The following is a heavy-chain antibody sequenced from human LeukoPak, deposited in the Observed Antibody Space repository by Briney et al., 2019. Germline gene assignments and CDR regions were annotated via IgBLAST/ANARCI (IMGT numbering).Heavy chain of an antibody. V-gene: IGHV4-4*07. Sequence: SETLSLTCTVSGGSINNYYWSWIRQSAGKGLEWIGRIYTRGSTNYNPSLKSRVTMSVDTSKNQFSLKLSSETAADTAVYFCAKRGVVIRGILVIGYHQEAYHYDFWGQGVLVTVSS. D-gene: IGHD3-10*01. CDR2: IYTRGST. CDR3: AKRGVVIRGILVIGYHQEAYHYDF. J-gene: IGHJ4*02. CDR1: GGSINNYY.